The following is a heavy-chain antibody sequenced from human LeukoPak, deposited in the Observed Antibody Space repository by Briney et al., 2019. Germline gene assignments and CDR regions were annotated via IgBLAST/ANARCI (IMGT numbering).Heavy chain of an antibody. CDR1: GFTVNTNY. J-gene: IGHJ4*02. CDR2: IYRDDTT. V-gene: IGHV3-53*01. D-gene: IGHD3-22*01. Sequence: GGSLRLSCAASGFTVNTNYMSWVRQAPGKGLEWVPVIYRDDTTYYADSVKGRFTISRDNSENTLYLQMSSLRAEDTAVYYCARAAYDSGSYIVNHDYWGQGTLVTVSS. CDR3: ARAAYDSGSYIVNHDY.